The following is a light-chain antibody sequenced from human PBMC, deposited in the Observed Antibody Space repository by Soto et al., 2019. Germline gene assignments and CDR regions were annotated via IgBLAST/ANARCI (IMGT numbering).Light chain of an antibody. V-gene: IGKV3-20*01. J-gene: IGKJ1*01. CDR3: QQYDNSRT. CDR2: AAS. Sequence: VVLTQSPATLSLSPGEGATLSCRASQSVTIYLAWYQEKSGQAPRLLIYAASRRATGIPDRFSGSGSETDFTLTISRLEPEDFAVYYCQQYDNSRTFGQGTKVDIK. CDR1: QSVTIY.